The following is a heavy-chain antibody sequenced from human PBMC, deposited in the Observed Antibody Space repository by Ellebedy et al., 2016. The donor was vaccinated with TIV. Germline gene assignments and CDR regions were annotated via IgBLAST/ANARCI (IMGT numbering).Heavy chain of an antibody. CDR3: AKGRGGGSDSSAPRYYFDS. CDR2: ISHTGSRT. Sequence: PGGSLRLSCAASGFTFNNYAMSWVRQAPGKGLEWVSTISHTGSRTYYANSVGGRFIISRDNSKRTVYLQMNSLRVEDTAVYYCAKGRGGGSDSSAPRYYFDSWGLGTLVTVSS. J-gene: IGHJ4*02. V-gene: IGHV3-23*01. D-gene: IGHD6-19*01. CDR1: GFTFNNYA.